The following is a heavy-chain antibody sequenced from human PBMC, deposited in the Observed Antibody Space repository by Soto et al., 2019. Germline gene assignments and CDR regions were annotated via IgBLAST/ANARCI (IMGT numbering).Heavy chain of an antibody. Sequence: SETLSLTCTVSGGSISSYYWSWIRQPPGKGLEWIGYIYYSGSTNYNPSLKSRVTISVDTSKNQFSLKLSSVTAADTAVYYFARGKYGDYYYYYYMDVWGKGTTVTVSS. CDR3: ARGKYGDYYYYYYMDV. J-gene: IGHJ6*03. CDR2: IYYSGST. D-gene: IGHD4-17*01. V-gene: IGHV4-59*01. CDR1: GGSISSYY.